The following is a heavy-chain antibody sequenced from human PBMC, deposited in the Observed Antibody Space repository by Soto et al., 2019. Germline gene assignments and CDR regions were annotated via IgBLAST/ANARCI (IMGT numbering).Heavy chain of an antibody. D-gene: IGHD6-6*01. CDR2: IKQDGSDK. CDR1: GFTFSSSW. J-gene: IGHJ4*02. Sequence: GSQRLSCAAYGFTFSSSWMSWVRQAPGKGLEWVANIKQDGSDKYYVDSVKGRFTISRDNAKNSLYLQMNSLRAEDTAVYYCARVGSDSSSFDYWGKGTLVTVFS. CDR3: ARVGSDSSSFDY. V-gene: IGHV3-7*01.